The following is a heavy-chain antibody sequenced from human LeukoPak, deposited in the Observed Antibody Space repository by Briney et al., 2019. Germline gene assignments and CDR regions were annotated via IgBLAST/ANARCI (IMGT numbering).Heavy chain of an antibody. V-gene: IGHV4-39*01. D-gene: IGHD3-10*01. Sequence: SETLSLTCSVSGGSISSSSYSWGLIRQPPGKGLQWIGNIYYSGSTYYKPSLKSRVTFSVDTAKNQFSLTLISVTATDTAVYYCARHKEGFMVRGLITKKERAYNWFDPWGQGTLVTVSS. J-gene: IGHJ5*02. CDR3: ARHKEGFMVRGLITKKERAYNWFDP. CDR2: IYYSGST. CDR1: GGSISSSSYS.